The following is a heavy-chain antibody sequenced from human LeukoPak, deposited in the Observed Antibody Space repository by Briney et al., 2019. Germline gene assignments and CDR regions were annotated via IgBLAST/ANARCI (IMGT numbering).Heavy chain of an antibody. J-gene: IGHJ5*02. V-gene: IGHV3-7*01. CDR3: AREGGSGWYSGWFDP. CDR1: GFTFDDYA. Sequence: GGSLRLSCAASGFTFDDYAMHWVRQAPGKGLEWVANINQDGSEKRYVDSVKGRFTISRDNAETSLYLQMNSLRAEDTAVYYCAREGGSGWYSGWFDPWGQGTLVTVSS. CDR2: INQDGSEK. D-gene: IGHD6-19*01.